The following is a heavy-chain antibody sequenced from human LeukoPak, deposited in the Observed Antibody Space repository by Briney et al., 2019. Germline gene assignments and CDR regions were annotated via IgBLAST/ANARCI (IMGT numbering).Heavy chain of an antibody. CDR3: AKLAKYFYGSETYYFFEH. CDR2: IKQDGTEK. CDR1: GFTFTTYW. Sequence: GGSLRLSCAASGFTFTTYWMGWVRQAPGKGLEWVANIKQDGTEKYYVDSVKGRFTISRDNAKNSLYLQMNSLRVEDTAVYYCAKLAKYFYGSETYYFFEHWGQGTPVTASS. J-gene: IGHJ4*02. V-gene: IGHV3-7*01. D-gene: IGHD3-10*01.